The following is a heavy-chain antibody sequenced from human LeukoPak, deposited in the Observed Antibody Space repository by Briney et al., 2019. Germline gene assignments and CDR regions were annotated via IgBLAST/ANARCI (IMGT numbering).Heavy chain of an antibody. CDR1: GFTFSDYY. Sequence: GESLRLSCAAPGFTFSDYYMSWIRQAPGKGLEWVSYISSSGSTIYYADSVKGRFTISRDNAKNSLYLQMNSLRAEDTAVYYCARESVIIREHYWVQGTLVTVSS. CDR2: ISSSGSTI. CDR3: ARESVIIREHY. J-gene: IGHJ4*02. V-gene: IGHV3-11*04. D-gene: IGHD1-26*01.